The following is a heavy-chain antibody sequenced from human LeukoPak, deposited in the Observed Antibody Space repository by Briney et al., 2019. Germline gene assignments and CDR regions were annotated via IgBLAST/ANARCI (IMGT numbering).Heavy chain of an antibody. CDR2: ISDTGGRM. V-gene: IGHV3-23*01. CDR1: GFIFSDSA. J-gene: IGHJ5*02. Sequence: GGSLRLSCAASGFIFSDSAVSWVRHSPGEGLKWVSSISDTGGRMYYADSVKGRFTITRDNSRNTVNLQMNSLRAGDTARYYCAKGGQDFDFWRFDLWGQGILVIVSS. CDR3: AKGGQDFDFWRFDL. D-gene: IGHD3-3*01.